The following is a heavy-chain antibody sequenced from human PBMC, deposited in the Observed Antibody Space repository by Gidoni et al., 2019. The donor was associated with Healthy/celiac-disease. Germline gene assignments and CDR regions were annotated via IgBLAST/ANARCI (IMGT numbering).Heavy chain of an antibody. D-gene: IGHD4-17*01. Sequence: QVQLVESGGGVVQPGRSLRLSCAASGFTFSSYGMHWVRQAPGKGLEWVAVIWYDGSNKYYADSVKGRFTISRDNSKNTLYLQMNSLRAEDTAVYYCARKAAGDPYYFDYWGQGTLVTVSS. J-gene: IGHJ4*02. V-gene: IGHV3-33*01. CDR1: GFTFSSYG. CDR3: ARKAAGDPYYFDY. CDR2: IWYDGSNK.